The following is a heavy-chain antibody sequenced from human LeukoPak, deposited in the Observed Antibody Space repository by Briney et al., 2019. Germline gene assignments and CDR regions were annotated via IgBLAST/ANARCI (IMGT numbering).Heavy chain of an antibody. V-gene: IGHV3-21*01. CDR2: ISSSSSYI. CDR1: GFTVSSNY. CDR3: ARDPVTGYYYYGMDV. D-gene: IGHD4-11*01. J-gene: IGHJ6*02. Sequence: PGGSLRLSCAASGFTVSSNYMSWVRQAPGKGLEWVSSISSSSSYIYYADSVKGRFTISRDNAKNSLYLQMNSLRAEDTAVYYCARDPVTGYYYYGMDVWGQGTTVTVSS.